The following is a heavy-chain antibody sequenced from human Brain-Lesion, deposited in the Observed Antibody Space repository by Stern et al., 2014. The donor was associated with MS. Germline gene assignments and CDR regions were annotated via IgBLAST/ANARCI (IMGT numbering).Heavy chain of an antibody. J-gene: IGHJ4*02. D-gene: IGHD1-14*01. V-gene: IGHV1-8*01. CDR3: AGGQPEMSHFDS. CDR2: MSPSSGDT. Sequence: QVQLVQSGAEVRRPGASVRVSCKTSGSTFTTIDINWVRQATGHGLGWMGWMSPSSGDTGYAQKFQGRVTMTRDTSINTAYMELSSLVSEDTAVYYCAGGQPEMSHFDSWGQGTQVIVSS. CDR1: GSTFTTID.